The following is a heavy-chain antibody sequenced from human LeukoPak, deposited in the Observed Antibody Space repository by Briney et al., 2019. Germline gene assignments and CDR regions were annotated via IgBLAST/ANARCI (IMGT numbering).Heavy chain of an antibody. CDR3: AREGVSVTNFEY. CDR1: GFTFSSYS. D-gene: IGHD5/OR15-5a*01. V-gene: IGHV4-34*01. J-gene: IGHJ4*02. CDR2: INHGGST. Sequence: GSLRLSCAASGFTFSSYSMNWVRQAPGKGLEWIGEINHGGSTNYNPSLKTRVTISVDTSKNQFSLKLRSVTAADTAVYYCAREGVSVTNFEYWSQGTLVTVSS.